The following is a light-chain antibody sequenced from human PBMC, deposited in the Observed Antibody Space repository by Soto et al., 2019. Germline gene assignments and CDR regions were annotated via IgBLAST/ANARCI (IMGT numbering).Light chain of an antibody. CDR1: SSDVGGYNY. Sequence: QSSLTQPPSASGSPGQSVAISCTGTSSDVGGYNYVSWYQQYPGKAPKLIMYEVTKRPSGVPDRFSGSKSGNTASLTVSGLQAEDEADYYCCSYVGSNNYVFGTGNKLTVL. J-gene: IGLJ1*01. CDR3: CSYVGSNNYV. CDR2: EVT. V-gene: IGLV2-8*01.